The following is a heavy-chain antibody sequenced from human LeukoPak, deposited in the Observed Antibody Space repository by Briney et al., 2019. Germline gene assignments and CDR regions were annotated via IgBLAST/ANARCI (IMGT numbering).Heavy chain of an antibody. CDR3: AKDSHVATIFGVVIPPLDAFDI. V-gene: IGHV3-23*01. CDR1: GFAFGSEA. CDR2: ISPGGGTT. D-gene: IGHD3-3*01. Sequence: GGSLRLSCAVSGFAFGSEAMSWVRQSPARGLEWVASISPGGGTTYYADYVKGRFTISRDNSKNTLYLQMNSLRAEDTAVYYCAKDSHVATIFGVVIPPLDAFDIWGQGTMVTVSS. J-gene: IGHJ3*02.